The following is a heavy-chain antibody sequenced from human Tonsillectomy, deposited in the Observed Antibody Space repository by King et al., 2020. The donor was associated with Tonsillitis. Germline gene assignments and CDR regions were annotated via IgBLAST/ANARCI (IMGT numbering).Heavy chain of an antibody. J-gene: IGHJ4*02. CDR2: IRSKSNGGTT. Sequence: VQLVESGGGLVQPGRSLRLSCKASGFTFGDSAMNWFRQSPERGLEWVGFIRSKSNGGTTEIAASVRGEFTISRDESKSIAYLQMNSLKSEDTAVYYCTRGRRDWGQGTLVTVAS. CDR1: GFTFGDSA. V-gene: IGHV3-49*03. CDR3: TRGRRD.